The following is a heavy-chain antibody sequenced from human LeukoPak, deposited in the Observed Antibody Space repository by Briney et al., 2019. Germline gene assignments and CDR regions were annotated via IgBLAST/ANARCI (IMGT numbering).Heavy chain of an antibody. Sequence: SETLSLTCTVSGGSISSSSYYWGWIRQPPGEGLEWIGIIYYSGSTYYNPSLKSRVTISVDTSKNQFSLRLSSLTAADTAVYYCARQYSRSWSHFDSWGQGTLVTVSS. CDR3: ARQYSRSWSHFDS. J-gene: IGHJ4*02. CDR1: GGSISSSSYY. CDR2: IYYSGST. D-gene: IGHD6-13*01. V-gene: IGHV4-39*01.